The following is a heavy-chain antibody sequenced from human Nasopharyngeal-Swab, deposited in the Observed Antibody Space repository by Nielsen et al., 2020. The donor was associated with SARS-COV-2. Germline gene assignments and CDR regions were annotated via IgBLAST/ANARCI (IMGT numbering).Heavy chain of an antibody. Sequence: GASLKISCAASGFTLSCCAMSWVRQAPGKGLEWVSAITGSGISTYYADSVKGRLTISRDTSKNILYLQMNSLRAEDTAVYYCARSSHQSEGYAFDYWGQGTLVTVSS. V-gene: IGHV3-23*01. CDR1: GFTLSCCA. CDR2: ITGSGIST. J-gene: IGHJ4*02. CDR3: ARSSHQSEGYAFDY. D-gene: IGHD5-12*01.